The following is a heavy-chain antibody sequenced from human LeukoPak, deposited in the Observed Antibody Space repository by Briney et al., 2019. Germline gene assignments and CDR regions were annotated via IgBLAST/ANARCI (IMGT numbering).Heavy chain of an antibody. V-gene: IGHV3-7*01. CDR1: GFTFNNYW. Sequence: PGGSLRLTCAASGFTFNNYWLSWVRQGPGKGLEWVAHIKEDTSQEYYVGSVEGRFTISRDNARNSLYLQMNSLRGEDTAVYFCARQVSREGHFDYWGQGALVTVSS. J-gene: IGHJ4*02. D-gene: IGHD1-26*01. CDR2: IKEDTSQE. CDR3: ARQVSREGHFDY.